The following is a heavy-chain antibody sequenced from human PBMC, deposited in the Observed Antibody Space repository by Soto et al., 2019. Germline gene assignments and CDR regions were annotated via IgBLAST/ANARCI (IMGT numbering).Heavy chain of an antibody. CDR2: INPSGGST. V-gene: IGHV1-46*01. Sequence: ASVKVSCKASGYTFTTYYMHWVRQAPGQGLERMGIINPSGGSTSYAQKFQGRITITRDTSTSTVYMELSSLRSEDTAVYYCARDDYGDNSGDFDYWGQGTLVTVSS. J-gene: IGHJ4*02. D-gene: IGHD4-17*01. CDR1: GYTFTTYY. CDR3: ARDDYGDNSGDFDY.